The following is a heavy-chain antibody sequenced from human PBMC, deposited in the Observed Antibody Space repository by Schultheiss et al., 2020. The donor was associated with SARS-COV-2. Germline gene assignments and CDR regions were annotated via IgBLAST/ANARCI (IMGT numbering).Heavy chain of an antibody. CDR1: GFTFSSYS. CDR2: IKSKADGGTT. D-gene: IGHD6-6*01. V-gene: IGHV3-15*01. CDR3: ARDTQKYSSSSYYYYYYMDV. Sequence: GGSLRLSCAASGFTFSSYSMNWVRQAPGKGLEWVGRIKSKADGGTTDYAAPVKGRFTISRDDSKNTLYLQMNSLRAEDTAVYYCARDTQKYSSSSYYYYYYMDVWGKGTTVTVSS. J-gene: IGHJ6*03.